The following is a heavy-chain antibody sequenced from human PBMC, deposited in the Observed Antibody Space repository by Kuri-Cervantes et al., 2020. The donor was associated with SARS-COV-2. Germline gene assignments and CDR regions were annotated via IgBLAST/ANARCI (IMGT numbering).Heavy chain of an antibody. CDR3: ARGSHYYGSGKDAFDI. V-gene: IGHV3-48*01. CDR1: GFTFSRYS. CDR2: ISRTSSPI. Sequence: GESLKISCAASGFTFSRYSFSWVRQTPGKGLEWVSYISRTSSPIWYADSVKGRFTISRDNGKNSLYLQLNSLRAEDTAVYYCARGSHYYGSGKDAFDIWGQGTMVTVSS. J-gene: IGHJ3*02. D-gene: IGHD3-10*01.